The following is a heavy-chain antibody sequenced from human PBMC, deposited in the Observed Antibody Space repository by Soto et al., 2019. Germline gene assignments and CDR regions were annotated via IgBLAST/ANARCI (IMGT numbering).Heavy chain of an antibody. CDR2: ISIKPNNYAT. CDR3: ASPREGQWLVFDH. Sequence: ESLKISCVGSGFTFHGSTMHWVRQASGKGLEWIGLISIKPNNYATVYAASVTGRFTISRDDSNNTVFLQMNSLKVEDTAAYFCASPREGQWLVFDHWGQRTLVTVSS. J-gene: IGHJ4*02. CDR1: GFTFHGST. D-gene: IGHD6-19*01. V-gene: IGHV3-73*01.